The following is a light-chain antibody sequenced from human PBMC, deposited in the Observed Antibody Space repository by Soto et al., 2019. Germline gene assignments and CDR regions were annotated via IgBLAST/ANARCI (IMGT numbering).Light chain of an antibody. Sequence: QLVLTQPRSVSGSLGQSVTISCTGTSSDVGNYNYVSWYQKYPGKAPKLMIYDVSQRSSGVPDRFSGSKSGNTASLTISGLQAEDEADYYCCSYAGSYTYAVFGGGTQLTVL. CDR3: CSYAGSYTYAV. CDR2: DVS. CDR1: SSDVGNYNY. J-gene: IGLJ7*01. V-gene: IGLV2-11*01.